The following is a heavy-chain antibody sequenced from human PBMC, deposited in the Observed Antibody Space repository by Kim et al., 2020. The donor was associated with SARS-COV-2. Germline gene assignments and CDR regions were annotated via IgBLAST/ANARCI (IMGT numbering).Heavy chain of an antibody. Sequence: SVKVSCKASGCTFSSYAISWVRQAPGQGLEWMGGILPIFGTANYAQKFQGRVTITADESTRTAYMALSSLRSEDTAVYYCAGGGIAVAGHWYFDLWGRSTLVTVSS. D-gene: IGHD6-19*01. V-gene: IGHV1-69*13. J-gene: IGHJ2*01. CDR1: GCTFSSYA. CDR3: AGGGIAVAGHWYFDL. CDR2: ILPIFGTA.